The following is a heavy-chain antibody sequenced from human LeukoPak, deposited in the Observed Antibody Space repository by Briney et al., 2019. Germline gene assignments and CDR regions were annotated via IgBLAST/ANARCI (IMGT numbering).Heavy chain of an antibody. D-gene: IGHD3-10*01. J-gene: IGHJ4*02. Sequence: SETLSLTCAVYGGSFSGYYWSWIRQPPGKGLEWIGEINHSGSTNYNPSLKSRVTISVDTSKNQFSLKLSSVTAADTAVYYCARGTVDTMVRGARQYFDYWGQGTLVTVSS. V-gene: IGHV4-34*01. CDR3: ARGTVDTMVRGARQYFDY. CDR1: GGSFSGYY. CDR2: INHSGST.